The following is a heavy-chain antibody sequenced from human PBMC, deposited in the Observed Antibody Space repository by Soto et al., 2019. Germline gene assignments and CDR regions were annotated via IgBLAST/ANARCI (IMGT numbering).Heavy chain of an antibody. Sequence: GGSLRLSCAASGFTFSSYSMNWVRQAPGKGLEWVSYISSSSSTIYYADSVKGRFTISRDNAKNSLYLQMNSLRDEDTAVYYCARIYNDYGDYIGLIYYYYGMDVWGQGTTVTVSS. V-gene: IGHV3-48*02. CDR2: ISSSSSTI. J-gene: IGHJ6*02. D-gene: IGHD4-17*01. CDR3: ARIYNDYGDYIGLIYYYYGMDV. CDR1: GFTFSSYS.